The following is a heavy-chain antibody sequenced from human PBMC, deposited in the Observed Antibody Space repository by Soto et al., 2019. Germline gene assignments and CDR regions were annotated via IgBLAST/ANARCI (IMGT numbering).Heavy chain of an antibody. J-gene: IGHJ6*02. V-gene: IGHV3-74*01. CDR1: GSTFSNDW. D-gene: IGHD4-4*01. Sequence: EVQLVESGGGLLQPGGSLRLSCAVSGSTFSNDWMHWVRQAPGKGLVWVSHINSDGSSTNYADFVKGRFTIARDNAKNTVYLQMNSLRAEDTAVYYCARDRSYSRDVGGQGTTVTVSS. CDR2: INSDGSST. CDR3: ARDRSYSRDV.